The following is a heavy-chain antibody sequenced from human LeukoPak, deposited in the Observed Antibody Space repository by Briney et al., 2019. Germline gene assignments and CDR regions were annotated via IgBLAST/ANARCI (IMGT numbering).Heavy chain of an antibody. J-gene: IGHJ4*02. D-gene: IGHD3-22*01. CDR3: AKDNHYYDSSGYYYWDY. CDR1: GFTFSSYA. V-gene: IGHV3-23*01. Sequence: GGSLRLSCAASGFTFSSYAMSWVRQAPGKGLEWVSAISGSGGSTYYADSVKGRFTISRDNSKNTLYLQMNSLRAEDTAVYYCAKDNHYYDSSGYYYWDYWGQGTLVTVSS. CDR2: ISGSGGST.